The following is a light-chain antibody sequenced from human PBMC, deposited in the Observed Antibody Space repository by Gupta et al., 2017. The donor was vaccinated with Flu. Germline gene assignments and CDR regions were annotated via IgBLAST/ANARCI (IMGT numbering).Light chain of an antibody. CDR1: SSAFGAYNH. CDR3: SSYTSRGTVV. CDR2: EVS. V-gene: IGLV2-14*01. J-gene: IGLJ2*01. Sequence: QSALPPSPSVSVSPGQSITISCTRTSSAFGAYNHVSRYQQHPGKAPKLMIYEVSQWPSGYSHCFAGSKSGNTASLTIAGLQAEDEADYYCSSYTSRGTVVFGGGTKLSVL.